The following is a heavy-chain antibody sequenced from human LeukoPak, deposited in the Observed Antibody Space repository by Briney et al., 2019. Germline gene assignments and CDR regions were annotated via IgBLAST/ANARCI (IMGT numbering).Heavy chain of an antibody. CDR3: ARANLMAPETLDF. J-gene: IGHJ4*02. V-gene: IGHV3-7*01. D-gene: IGHD2-8*01. Sequence: GGSLRLSCAASGYTFRSYWVTWVRQAPGKGLEWVAPINQDGSTKNYAGSLKGRFTISSDNAKNSLFLQMNSLRADDTAVYYCARANLMAPETLDFWGQGTLVTVSS. CDR2: INQDGSTK. CDR1: GYTFRSYW.